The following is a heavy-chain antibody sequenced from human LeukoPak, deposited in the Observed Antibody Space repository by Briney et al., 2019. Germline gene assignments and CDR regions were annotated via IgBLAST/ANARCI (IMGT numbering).Heavy chain of an antibody. J-gene: IGHJ4*02. D-gene: IGHD6-13*01. V-gene: IGHV4-31*03. CDR2: IYYSGST. Sequence: PSETLSLTCTVSGGSISSGGYYWSWIRQHPGKGLEWIGYIYYSGSTYYNPSLKSRVTISVDTSKNQFSLKLSSVTAADTAVYYCARGPPPDSSSWDIYFDYWGQGTLVTVSS. CDR3: ARGPPPDSSSWDIYFDY. CDR1: GGSISSGGYY.